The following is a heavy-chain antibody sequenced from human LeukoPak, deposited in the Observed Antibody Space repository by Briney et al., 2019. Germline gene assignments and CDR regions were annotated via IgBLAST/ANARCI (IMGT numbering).Heavy chain of an antibody. Sequence: PGGSLSLSCAASGLTFSSYAMSWVHQAPGKGLRWVSTINDNGDGTYYADAVKGRFTISRDNSYNTVSLQMNSLRDEDTGVYYCAKGLRTGVGPYMGYHYYMDVWGKGATVTVSS. D-gene: IGHD3-16*01. CDR2: INDNGDGT. V-gene: IGHV3-23*01. CDR1: GLTFSSYA. J-gene: IGHJ6*03. CDR3: AKGLRTGVGPYMGYHYYMDV.